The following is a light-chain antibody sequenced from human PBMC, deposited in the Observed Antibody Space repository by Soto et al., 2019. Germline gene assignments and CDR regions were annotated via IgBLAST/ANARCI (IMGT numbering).Light chain of an antibody. V-gene: IGKV3-15*01. CDR2: GAS. J-gene: IGKJ4*01. CDR1: QSVSSN. CDR3: QQYNNWPLT. Sequence: EIVMTQSPATLSVSPGGRATLSCRASQSVSSNLAWYQQKPGQAPRLLIYGASTRATGFPARFSGSGSGTEFTLTISSLQYEDFAVYYCQQYNNWPLTFGGGTKVDIK.